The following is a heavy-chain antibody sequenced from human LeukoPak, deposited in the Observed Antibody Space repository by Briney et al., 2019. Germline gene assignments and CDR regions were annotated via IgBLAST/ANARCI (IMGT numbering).Heavy chain of an antibody. CDR3: ARLQDIGV. V-gene: IGHV4-34*01. J-gene: IGHJ6*02. CDR1: SGSFSGYY. CDR2: INHSGST. Sequence: SETLSLTCAVYSGSFSGYYWSWIRQPPGKGLEWIGEINHSGSTNYNPSLKSRVTISVDTSKNQFSLKLSSVTAADTAVYYCARLQDIGVWGQGTTVTVSS. D-gene: IGHD2-15*01.